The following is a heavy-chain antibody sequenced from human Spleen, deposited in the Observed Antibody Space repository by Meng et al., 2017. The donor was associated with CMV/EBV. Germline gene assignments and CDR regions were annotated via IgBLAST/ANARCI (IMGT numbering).Heavy chain of an antibody. CDR2: ISGRGGST. J-gene: IGHJ6*02. CDR1: GFTFNNYA. CDR3: ASSSSYYYGMDV. Sequence: GGSLKISCAASGFTFNNYAMSWVRQAPGKGLEWVSGISGRGGSTYYGDSVRGRFTISRDNSKNTLYLQMNSLRAEDTAVYYCASSSSYYYGMDVWGQGTTVTVSS. D-gene: IGHD6-6*01. V-gene: IGHV3-23*01.